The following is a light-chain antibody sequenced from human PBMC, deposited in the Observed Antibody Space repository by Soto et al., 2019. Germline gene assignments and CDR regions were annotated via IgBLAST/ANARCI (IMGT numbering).Light chain of an antibody. CDR2: AAS. CDR1: QGISSY. Sequence: AIRMTQSPSSFSASTGDRVTITCRASQGISSYLAWYQQKPGKAPKLLIYAASTLQSGVPSRFSGSGSGTEFTLTISCLQSEDFATYYCQQYDNLPLTFGGGTKVEIK. J-gene: IGKJ4*01. CDR3: QQYDNLPLT. V-gene: IGKV1-8*01.